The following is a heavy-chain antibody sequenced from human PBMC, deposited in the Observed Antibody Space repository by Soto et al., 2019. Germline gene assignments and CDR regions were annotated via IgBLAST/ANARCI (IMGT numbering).Heavy chain of an antibody. CDR3: VRLTGDPDY. CDR1: GGSFSGYY. J-gene: IGHJ4*02. D-gene: IGHD7-27*01. Sequence: SETLSLTCAVYGGSFSGYYWTWIRQPPGTGLEWIGEINHSGSTNYNPSLKSRVTISVDTSKNQFSLNLTSVTAADTAVYYCVRLTGDPDYWGQGTLVTVSS. V-gene: IGHV4-34*01. CDR2: INHSGST.